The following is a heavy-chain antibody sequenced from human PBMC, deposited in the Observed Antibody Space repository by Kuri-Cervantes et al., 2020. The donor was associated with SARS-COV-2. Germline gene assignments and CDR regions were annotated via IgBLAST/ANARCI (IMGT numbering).Heavy chain of an antibody. CDR1: GFTFSSYW. CDR3: ARDLRFLEWMDYFDY. J-gene: IGHJ4*02. Sequence: GESLKISCAASGFTFSSYWMHWVRQAPGKGLVWVSRINSDGSSTSYADSVKGRFTISRDNAKNSLYLQMNSLRAEDTAVYYCARDLRFLEWMDYFDYWGQGTLVTVSS. CDR2: INSDGSST. V-gene: IGHV3-74*01. D-gene: IGHD3-3*01.